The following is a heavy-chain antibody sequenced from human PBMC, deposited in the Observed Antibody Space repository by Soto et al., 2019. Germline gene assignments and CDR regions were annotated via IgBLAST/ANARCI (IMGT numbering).Heavy chain of an antibody. CDR3: AKDRNPMVRRSYIAY. D-gene: IGHD3-10*01. J-gene: IGHJ4*02. V-gene: IGHV3-9*01. Sequence: GGSLRLSCAGYGFSFSSYSMHWVRQAPGKGLEWVSGISWNSGSIGYADSVKGRFTISRDNAKNSLYLQMNSLRAEDTALYYCAKDRNPMVRRSYIAYWGQGTLVTVSS. CDR1: GFSFSSYS. CDR2: ISWNSGSI.